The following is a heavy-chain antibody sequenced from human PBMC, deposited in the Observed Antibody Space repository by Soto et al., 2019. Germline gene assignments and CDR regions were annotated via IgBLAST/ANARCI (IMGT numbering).Heavy chain of an antibody. J-gene: IGHJ5*02. CDR1: GGSISSYY. D-gene: IGHD2-15*01. CDR3: SRVYCSGGSCYGLRVLYNWFDP. CDR2: IYYSGST. Sequence: SETLSLTCTVSGGSISSYYWSWIRQPPGKGLEWIGYIYYSGSTNYNPSLKSRVTISVDTSKNQFSLKLSSVTAADTAVYYCSRVYCSGGSCYGLRVLYNWFDPWGQGTLVTVSS. V-gene: IGHV4-59*01.